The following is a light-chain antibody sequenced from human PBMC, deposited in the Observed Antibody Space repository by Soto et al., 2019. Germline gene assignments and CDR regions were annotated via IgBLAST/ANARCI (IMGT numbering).Light chain of an antibody. CDR1: SSDVAAYNY. V-gene: IGLV2-14*01. CDR3: SSYTSSTTWV. J-gene: IGLJ3*02. Sequence: QSALTQPASVSGSPGQSITISCTGTSSDVAAYNYVSWYQQHPGKDAKLMIYDVSNRPSGVSNRFSGSKFGNTAFLTISGLQAEDEADYYCSSYTSSTTWVFGGGTKLTVL. CDR2: DVS.